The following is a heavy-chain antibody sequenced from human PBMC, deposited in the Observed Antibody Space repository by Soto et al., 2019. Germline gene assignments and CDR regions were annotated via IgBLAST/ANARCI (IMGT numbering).Heavy chain of an antibody. CDR3: ASCTNGACFLYGMDV. CDR2: IIPIFATV. J-gene: IGHJ6*02. CDR1: GGSFSSNP. Sequence: SVKVSCKASGGSFSSNPISWVRQAPGQGLEWMAGIIPIFATVHYAQKFQGRVTMTRDTSISTAYMELSRLRSDDTAMYYCASCTNGACFLYGMDVWGQGTTVTVSS. D-gene: IGHD2-8*01. V-gene: IGHV1-69*05.